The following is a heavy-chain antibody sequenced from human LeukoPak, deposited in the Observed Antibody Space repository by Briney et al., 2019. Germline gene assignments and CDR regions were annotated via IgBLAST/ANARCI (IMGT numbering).Heavy chain of an antibody. CDR1: GYDFTNSW. CDR2: IYPGDSDT. J-gene: IGHJ6*02. CDR3: ARHGVTKIQRGHNVSRYSYGMDL. V-gene: IGHV5-51*01. D-gene: IGHD3-10*01. Sequence: GESLKISCKTSGYDFTNSWIGWVRQMPGKGPEWIGIIYPGDSDTKYNPSFKGQVTISVDKSVSTAFLQWGSLKASDSAIYFCARHGVTKIQRGHNVSRYSYGMDLWGQGTTVSV.